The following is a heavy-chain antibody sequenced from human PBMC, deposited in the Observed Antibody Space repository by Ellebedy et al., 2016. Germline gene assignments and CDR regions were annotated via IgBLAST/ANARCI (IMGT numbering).Heavy chain of an antibody. Sequence: GGSLRLSXAASGFTFSSYAMSWVRQAPGKGLEWVSAISGSGGSTYYADSVKGRFTISRDNSKNTLDLQMNSLRAEDTAVYYCTRGYCSGDNCPPSPFDYWGQGTLVTVSS. J-gene: IGHJ4*02. D-gene: IGHD2-15*01. CDR1: GFTFSSYA. CDR2: ISGSGGST. V-gene: IGHV3-23*01. CDR3: TRGYCSGDNCPPSPFDY.